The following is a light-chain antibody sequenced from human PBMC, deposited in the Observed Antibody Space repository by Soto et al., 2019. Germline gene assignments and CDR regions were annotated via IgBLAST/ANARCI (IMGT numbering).Light chain of an antibody. CDR3: LLSYTGRLYV. V-gene: IGLV7-46*01. CDR2: DTD. CDR1: TGPVTNGHF. J-gene: IGLJ1*01. Sequence: QAVVTQEPSLTVXXGXXXXXTCGSSTGPVTNGHFPYWFQQKPGQAPRPLIYDTDNKHSWTPARFSASLLGDKAALTLSGALPEDEADYYCLLSYTGRLYVFGPGTKLTVL.